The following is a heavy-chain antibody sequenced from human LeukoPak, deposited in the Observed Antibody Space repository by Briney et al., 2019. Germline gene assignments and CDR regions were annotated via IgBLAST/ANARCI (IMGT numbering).Heavy chain of an antibody. CDR1: GYSFTSYW. Sequence: RGESLKISCKGSGYSFTSYWMGWVRQMPGKGLDWMGIIYPGDSETRYSPSFQGQVTMSADKSISTAYVQWSSLKASDTAMYYCARLIMIFGVVKGPFDIWGQGTMVTVSS. D-gene: IGHD3-3*01. CDR3: ARLIMIFGVVKGPFDI. V-gene: IGHV5-51*01. CDR2: IYPGDSET. J-gene: IGHJ3*02.